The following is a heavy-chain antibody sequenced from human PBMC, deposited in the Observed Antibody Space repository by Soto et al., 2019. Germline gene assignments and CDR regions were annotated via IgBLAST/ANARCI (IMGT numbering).Heavy chain of an antibody. CDR1: GGSFTSNNW. CDR3: ASRDPGTSVDY. V-gene: IGHV4-4*02. CDR2: IYRTGGT. Sequence: QVQLQESGPGLVEPSGTLSLTCAVSGGSFTSNNWWTLVRQPPGQGLEWMGEIYRTGGTNFNPSLKSRVTISLDKSENQFSMKVTSLTAADTAVYYCASRDPGTSVDYWGQGTLVTVSS. D-gene: IGHD1-7*01. J-gene: IGHJ4*02.